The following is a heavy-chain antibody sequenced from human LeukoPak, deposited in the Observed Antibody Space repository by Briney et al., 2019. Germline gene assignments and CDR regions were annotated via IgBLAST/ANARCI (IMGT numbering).Heavy chain of an antibody. J-gene: IGHJ4*02. D-gene: IGHD6-19*01. V-gene: IGHV3-30*04. CDR2: ISYDGSNK. CDR1: GFTSSSYA. CDR3: ARESVAFSSGWYAGDY. Sequence: PGRSLRLSCAASGFTSSSYAMHWVRQAPGKGLERVAVISYDGSNKYYADSVKGRFTIPRDNSKNTLYLQMNSLRAEDTAVYYCARESVAFSSGWYAGDYWGQGTLVTVSS.